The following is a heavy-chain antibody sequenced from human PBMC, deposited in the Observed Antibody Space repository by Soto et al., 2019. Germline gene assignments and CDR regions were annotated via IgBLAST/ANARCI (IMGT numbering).Heavy chain of an antibody. J-gene: IGHJ4*02. CDR2: IYYSGST. V-gene: IGHV4-61*08. CDR1: GGSISSGGYY. CDR3: ARARPTYYDFWSGYYNFDY. D-gene: IGHD3-3*01. Sequence: PSETLSLTCTVSGGSISSGGYYWSWIRQHPGKGLEWIGYIYYSGSTNYNPSLKSRVTISVDTSKNQFSLKLSSVTAADTAVYYCARARPTYYDFWSGYYNFDYWGQGTLVTVSS.